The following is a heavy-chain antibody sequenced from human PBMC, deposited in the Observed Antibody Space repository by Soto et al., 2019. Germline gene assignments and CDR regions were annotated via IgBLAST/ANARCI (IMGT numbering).Heavy chain of an antibody. CDR1: GFTFSDYS. CDR2: ISFDGSNE. Sequence: GGSLRLSGAASGFTFSDYSIHWVRQAPCKGLEWVAIISFDGSNEHYADSVQGRFTISRDNSENTLYLQMNRLRADDTSVYYCARPAATVIFYSGMDVWGQGTTVTVSS. V-gene: IGHV3-30-3*01. D-gene: IGHD3-16*02. CDR3: ARPAATVIFYSGMDV. J-gene: IGHJ6*02.